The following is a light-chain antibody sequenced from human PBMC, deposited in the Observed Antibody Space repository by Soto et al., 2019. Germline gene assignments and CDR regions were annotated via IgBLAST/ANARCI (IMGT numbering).Light chain of an antibody. J-gene: IGKJ1*01. CDR1: QSVGTN. CDR2: GAS. CDR3: QQYGGSPRT. V-gene: IGKV3-20*01. Sequence: LTQSPGTLSVSPGERVTLSCGASQSVGTNVAWYQQRRGQGPSLLIYGASSRATGIPDRFSGSGSGTDFTLTISRLEPEDFAVYYCQQYGGSPRTFGQGTKVDIK.